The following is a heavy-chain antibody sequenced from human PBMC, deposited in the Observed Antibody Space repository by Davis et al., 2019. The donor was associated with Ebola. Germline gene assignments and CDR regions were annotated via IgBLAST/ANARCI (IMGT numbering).Heavy chain of an antibody. CDR3: GKDLGQNVDS. V-gene: IGHV3-53*05. J-gene: IGHJ4*02. Sequence: GESLKISCVASGFTVSSDYMSWVRQAPGKGLEWVSVIYSGGSTYYADSVKGRFTISRDNAKNSLYLQMSSLRAEDTAVYYCGKDLGQNVDSWGQGTLVTVSS. CDR1: GFTVSSDY. CDR2: IYSGGST. D-gene: IGHD3-16*01.